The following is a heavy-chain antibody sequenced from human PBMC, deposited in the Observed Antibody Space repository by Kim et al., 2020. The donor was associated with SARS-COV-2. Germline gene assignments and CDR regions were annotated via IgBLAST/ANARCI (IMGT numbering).Heavy chain of an antibody. Sequence: GGSLRLSCAASGFTFSRSGMHWVRQAPGKGLEWVAIIWFDGSKQYYEDSVRGRFIISRDNSNNMLYLQMNSLRAEDTAVYYCARDKNTGYIDFLGQGTLV. CDR1: GFTFSRSG. CDR3: ARDKNTGYIDF. CDR2: IWFDGSKQ. V-gene: IGHV3-33*01. J-gene: IGHJ4*02. D-gene: IGHD2-8*02.